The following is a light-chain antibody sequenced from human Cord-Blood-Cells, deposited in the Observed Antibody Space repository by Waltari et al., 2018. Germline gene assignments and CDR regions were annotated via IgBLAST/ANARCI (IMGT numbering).Light chain of an antibody. Sequence: QSALTQPASVSGSPGQSITISCTATSSDVGGYNYVSWYQQHPGKAPKLMIYEVSKRPSGVSNRFSGSKSGNTASLTISGLQTEDEADYYCSSYTSSSTLVFGGGTKLTVL. CDR2: EVS. V-gene: IGLV2-14*01. J-gene: IGLJ2*01. CDR3: SSYTSSSTLV. CDR1: SSDVGGYNY.